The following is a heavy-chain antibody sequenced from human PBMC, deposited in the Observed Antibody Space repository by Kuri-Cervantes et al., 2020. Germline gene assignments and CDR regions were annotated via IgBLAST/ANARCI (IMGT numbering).Heavy chain of an antibody. CDR3: ARGTGSYLYYYYMDV. Sequence: SVKVSCKASGDRFGNYGITWVRQAPGQGLEWMGTIIPIFGTVDHAERFQGRVTITTDESTSTAYMELSSLRSEDTAVYYCARGTGSYLYYYYMDVWGKGTTVTVSS. CDR2: IIPIFGTV. V-gene: IGHV1-69*05. CDR1: GDRFGNYG. J-gene: IGHJ6*03. D-gene: IGHD1-26*01.